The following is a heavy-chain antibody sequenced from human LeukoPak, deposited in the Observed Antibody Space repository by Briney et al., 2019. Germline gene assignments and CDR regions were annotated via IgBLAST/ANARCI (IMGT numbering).Heavy chain of an antibody. J-gene: IGHJ4*02. D-gene: IGHD4-17*01. V-gene: IGHV3-23*01. Sequence: GGSLRLSCAASGFTFSSYAMSWVRQAPGKGLEWVSAISGSGGSTYYADSVKGRFTISRDNSKNTLYLQMNSLRAEDTAVYYCARDSYGDYRFDYWGQGTLVTVSS. CDR3: ARDSYGDYRFDY. CDR2: ISGSGGST. CDR1: GFTFSSYA.